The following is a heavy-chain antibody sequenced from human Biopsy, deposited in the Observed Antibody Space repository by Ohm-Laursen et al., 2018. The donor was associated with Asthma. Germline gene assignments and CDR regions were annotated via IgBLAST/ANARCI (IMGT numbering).Heavy chain of an antibody. CDR3: ARDVMEWYLPAFDF. D-gene: IGHD3-3*01. CDR1: GFAFRSYA. Sequence: SLRLSCAASGFAFRSYAMHWVRQAPGKGLEWVAMGGSYYDGGLKYYADSVNGRFTVSRDDSKNTLYLQMNSLRPDDTAVYYCARDVMEWYLPAFDFWGQGTLVTVSS. J-gene: IGHJ4*01. V-gene: IGHV3-30-3*01. CDR2: GGSYYDGGLK.